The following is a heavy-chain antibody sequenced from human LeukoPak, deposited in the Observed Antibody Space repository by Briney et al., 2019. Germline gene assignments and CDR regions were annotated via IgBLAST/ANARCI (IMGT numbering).Heavy chain of an antibody. V-gene: IGHV3-23*01. Sequence: GGSLRLSCAASGFTFSSYAMSWVRQAPGKGLEWVSAISGSGGSTYYADSVKGRFTISRDNSKNTLYLQMNSLRAEDTAVYYCAKGVWQQLVHENWFDPWGQGTLVTVSS. J-gene: IGHJ5*02. CDR1: GFTFSSYA. D-gene: IGHD6-13*01. CDR3: AKGVWQQLVHENWFDP. CDR2: ISGSGGST.